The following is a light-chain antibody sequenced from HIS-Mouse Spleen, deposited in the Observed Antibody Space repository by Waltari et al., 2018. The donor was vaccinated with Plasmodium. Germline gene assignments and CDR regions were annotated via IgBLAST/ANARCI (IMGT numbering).Light chain of an antibody. CDR1: QSVSSY. V-gene: IGKV3-11*01. J-gene: IGKJ4*01. Sequence: EIVLTQSPATLSLSPGERATLSCRASQSVSSYLAWYQQKPGQAPRLLSYDASNRATGIPARFSGSVSETDFTLTISGLEPEHFAVYYCQQRSNWPRVLTFGGGTKVEIK. CDR2: DAS. CDR3: QQRSNWPRVLT.